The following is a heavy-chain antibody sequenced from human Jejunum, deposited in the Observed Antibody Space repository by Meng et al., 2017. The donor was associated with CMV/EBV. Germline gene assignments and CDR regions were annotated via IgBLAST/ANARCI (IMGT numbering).Heavy chain of an antibody. CDR2: MRFGGDDV. V-gene: IGHV3-30*02. J-gene: IGHJ4*02. Sequence: GVAFSTFGMHWVRQAPGRGLEWLAFMRFGGDDVHYADSVRGRFTVSRDNSRNTLYLQMDSLRPGDTALYYCAKDYTNTWSNYFDYWGRGTLVTVSS. CDR1: GVAFSTFG. CDR3: AKDYTNTWSNYFDY. D-gene: IGHD6-13*01.